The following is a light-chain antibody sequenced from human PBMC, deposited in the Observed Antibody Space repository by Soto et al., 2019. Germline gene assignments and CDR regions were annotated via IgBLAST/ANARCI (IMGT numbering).Light chain of an antibody. Sequence: QSVLTQPPSVSGAPGQRVTISCTGSSSNIGAGYDVHWYRQLPETAPKLLIYGNSNRPSGVPDRFSGSKSGTSASLAITGLQAEDEAEYYCQSYDSSLSGVVFGGGTQLTVL. CDR1: SSNIGAGYD. V-gene: IGLV1-40*01. J-gene: IGLJ2*01. CDR3: QSYDSSLSGVV. CDR2: GNS.